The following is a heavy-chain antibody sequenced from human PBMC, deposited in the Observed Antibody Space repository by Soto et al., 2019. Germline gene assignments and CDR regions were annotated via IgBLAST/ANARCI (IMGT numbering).Heavy chain of an antibody. V-gene: IGHV1-3*01. J-gene: IGHJ6*03. D-gene: IGHD3-16*01. CDR3: ARDPYDYIWGSYEYYYMDV. CDR2: INAGNGNT. Sequence: ASVKVSCKASGYTFTSYAMHWVRQAPGQRLEWMGWINAGNGNTKYSQKFQGRVTITRDTSASTAYMELSSLRSEDTAVYYCARDPYDYIWGSYEYYYMDVWGKGTTVTVSS. CDR1: GYTFTSYA.